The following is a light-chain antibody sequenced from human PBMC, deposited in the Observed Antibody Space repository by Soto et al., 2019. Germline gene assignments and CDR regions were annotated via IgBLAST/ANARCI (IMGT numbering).Light chain of an antibody. V-gene: IGKV3-11*01. J-gene: IGKJ4*01. CDR3: QQRRNSPIT. Sequence: EIVLTQSPATLSLSPGERATLSCRASQSLTSYLAWYQQKPGQAPRLLIYDASNRATGIPARFSGSGSGTDYTLTISSLEPEDFAVYYCQQRRNSPITFGGGTKVEIK. CDR2: DAS. CDR1: QSLTSY.